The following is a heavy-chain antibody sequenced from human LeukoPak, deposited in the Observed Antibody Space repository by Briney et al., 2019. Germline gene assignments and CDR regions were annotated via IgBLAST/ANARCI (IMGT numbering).Heavy chain of an antibody. CDR3: AKDWASSGSYFWDDY. D-gene: IGHD1-26*01. CDR2: ISYDGSNK. CDR1: GFTFSSYG. V-gene: IGHV3-30*18. Sequence: GRSLRLSCAASGFTFSSYGMHWVRQAPGKGLEWVAVISYDGSNKYYADSVKGRFTISRDNSKNTLYLQMNSLRAEDTAVYYCAKDWASSGSYFWDDYWGQGTLVTVSS. J-gene: IGHJ4*02.